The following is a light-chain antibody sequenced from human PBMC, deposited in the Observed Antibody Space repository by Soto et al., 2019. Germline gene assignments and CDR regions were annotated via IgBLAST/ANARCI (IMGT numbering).Light chain of an antibody. CDR3: AAWDDSLNGVV. V-gene: IGLV1-44*01. Sequence: QAVVTQPPSASGTPGQRVTISCSGSSSNIGSNTVNWYQQLPGTAPKVLIHSNNQRPSGVPDRFSGSKSGTSASLAISGLQSEDEADYYCAAWDDSLNGVVFGGGTKLTVL. J-gene: IGLJ2*01. CDR1: SSNIGSNT. CDR2: SNN.